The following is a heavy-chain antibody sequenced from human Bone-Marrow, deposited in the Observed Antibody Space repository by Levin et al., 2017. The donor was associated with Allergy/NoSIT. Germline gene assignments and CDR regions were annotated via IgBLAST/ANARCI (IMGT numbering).Heavy chain of an antibody. D-gene: IGHD3-16*02. J-gene: IGHJ4*02. CDR1: GFTFDDYG. CDR2: INWNGGST. Sequence: GGSLRLSCAASGFTFDDYGMSWVRQAPGKGLEWVSGINWNGGSTGYADSVKGRFTISRDNAKNSLYLQMNSLRAEDTALYHCARTPAYDYIWGSYPTYFDYWGQGTLVTVSS. CDR3: ARTPAYDYIWGSYPTYFDY. V-gene: IGHV3-20*01.